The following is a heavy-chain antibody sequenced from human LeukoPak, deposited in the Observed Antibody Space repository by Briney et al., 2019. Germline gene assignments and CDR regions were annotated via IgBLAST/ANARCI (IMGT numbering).Heavy chain of an antibody. CDR2: LKQDGSET. V-gene: IGHV3-7*01. CDR1: GFTFSRCW. J-gene: IGHJ3*02. D-gene: IGHD3-10*01. Sequence: GGSLRLSCAASGFTFSRCWMSWVRQTPGKGREWLANLKQDGSETHYLDSVKGRFTISRDNAKNSLYLQMNSLRAEDTAVYFCARFAYYSTSGRLHDAFDIWGQGTKVTVSS. CDR3: ARFAYYSTSGRLHDAFDI.